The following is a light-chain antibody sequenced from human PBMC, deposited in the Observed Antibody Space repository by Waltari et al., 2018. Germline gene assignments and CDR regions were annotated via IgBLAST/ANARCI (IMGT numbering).Light chain of an antibody. CDR2: NTN. V-gene: IGLV8-61*01. CDR1: SDSVSISAH. Sequence: QTVVTQEPSFSVSPGGTVTLTCGLSSDSVSISAHPSGYRQTPGQAPRPLIYNTNTRASGVPDLFSGSILGNNAALTITGAQSDDESDYYCLLYMGSGIWVFGGGTKLTVL. CDR3: LLYMGSGIWV. J-gene: IGLJ3*02.